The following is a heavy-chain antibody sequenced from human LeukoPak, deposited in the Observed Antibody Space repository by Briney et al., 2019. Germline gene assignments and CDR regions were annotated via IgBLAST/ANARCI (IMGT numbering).Heavy chain of an antibody. D-gene: IGHD6-19*01. J-gene: IGHJ3*01. CDR2: IKQDGSER. Sequence: HPGGSLRLSCAASGFDFSDFWMSWVRQAPGKGLEWVANIKQDGSERYYLDSVKGRFTFSRDNARNSLYLQMNSLRAEDTAVYYCARGRGFSSGWPVDTFDFWGQGAMVTVSA. CDR3: ARGRGFSSGWPVDTFDF. V-gene: IGHV3-7*01. CDR1: GFDFSDFW.